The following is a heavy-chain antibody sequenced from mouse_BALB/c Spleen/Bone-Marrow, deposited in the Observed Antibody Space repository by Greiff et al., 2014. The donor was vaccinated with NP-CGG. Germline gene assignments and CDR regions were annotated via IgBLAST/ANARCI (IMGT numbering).Heavy chain of an antibody. CDR2: IHPNSGNT. V-gene: IGHV1S130*01. CDR3: ANYYGSSSY. CDR1: GYTFTSSW. D-gene: IGHD1-1*01. Sequence: QVQLQQSGSVLVRPGASVKLSCKASGYTFTSSWMHWAKQRPGQGLERIGEIHPNSGNTNYNEKFKGKATLTVDTSSSTAYVDLSSLTSEDSVVYYCANYYGSSSYWGQGTTLTVSS. J-gene: IGHJ2*01.